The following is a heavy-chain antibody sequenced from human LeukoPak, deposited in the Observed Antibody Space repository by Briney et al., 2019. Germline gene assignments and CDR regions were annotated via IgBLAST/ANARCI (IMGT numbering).Heavy chain of an antibody. Sequence: SETLSLTCTVSGGSISSSSYYWSWIRQPAGKGLEWIGRIYTSGSTNYNPSLKSRVTMSVDTSKNQFSLKLSSVTAADAAVYYCARDGGHGSGSYWWFDPWGQGTLVTVSS. J-gene: IGHJ5*02. V-gene: IGHV4-61*02. CDR1: GGSISSSSYY. CDR2: IYTSGST. D-gene: IGHD3-10*01. CDR3: ARDGGHGSGSYWWFDP.